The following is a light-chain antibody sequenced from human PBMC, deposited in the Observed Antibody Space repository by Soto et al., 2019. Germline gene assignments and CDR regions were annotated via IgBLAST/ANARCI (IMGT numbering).Light chain of an antibody. CDR2: GAS. CDR3: QQYSSSPMYT. J-gene: IGKJ2*01. CDR1: QSVSSSY. Sequence: EIVLTQSPGTLSLSPGEIATLSCSASQSVSSSYLAWYQQKPGQAPRLLIYGASSRTADIPDRFSGSESGTEFTLTISRLEPEDFAVYYCQQYSSSPMYTFGQGTKLESK. V-gene: IGKV3-20*01.